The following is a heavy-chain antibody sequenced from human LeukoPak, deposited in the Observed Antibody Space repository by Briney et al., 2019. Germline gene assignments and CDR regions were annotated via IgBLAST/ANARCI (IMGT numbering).Heavy chain of an antibody. Sequence: ASVKVSCKASGYTFTSYDFNWVRQATGQRPEWMGWMSPNSGDTGYAQKFQDRVTMTRNTSISTAYMELSSLRSDDTAVYYCAREALGRYTMVRGFDPWGQGTLVTVSS. CDR1: GYTFTSYD. CDR2: MSPNSGDT. CDR3: AREALGRYTMVRGFDP. J-gene: IGHJ5*02. V-gene: IGHV1-8*01. D-gene: IGHD3-10*01.